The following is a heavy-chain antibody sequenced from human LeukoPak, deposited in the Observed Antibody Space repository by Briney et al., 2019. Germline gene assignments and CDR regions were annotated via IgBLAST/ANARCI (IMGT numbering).Heavy chain of an antibody. CDR1: GFTFGDYA. D-gene: IGHD6-19*01. CDR3: ARVRTSGWYFDAFDI. J-gene: IGHJ3*02. Sequence: GGSLRLSCSTSGFTFGDYAMSWFRQAPGKGLGWVSFIRSKAYEGTTEYTASVRGRFTISRDDSKSIAYLQMNSLKIEDTAVYSCARVRTSGWYFDAFDIWGQGTMVTVSP. CDR2: IRSKAYEGTT. V-gene: IGHV3-49*01.